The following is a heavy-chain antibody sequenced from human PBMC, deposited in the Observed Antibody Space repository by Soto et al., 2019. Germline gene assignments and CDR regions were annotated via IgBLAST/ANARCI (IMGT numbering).Heavy chain of an antibody. CDR2: IYYSGST. Sequence: SETLSLTCTFSCGSIISYYWSWIRQPPGKGLEWIGYIYYSGSTNYNPSLKSRVTISVDTSKNQFSLKLSSVTAADTAVYYCARDSEVVAAAGYYYYGMDVWGQGTTVTVSS. V-gene: IGHV4-59*01. J-gene: IGHJ6*02. CDR1: CGSIISYY. CDR3: ARDSEVVAAAGYYYYGMDV. D-gene: IGHD6-13*01.